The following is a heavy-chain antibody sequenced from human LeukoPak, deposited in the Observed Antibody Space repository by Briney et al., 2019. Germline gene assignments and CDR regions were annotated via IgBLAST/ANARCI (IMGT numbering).Heavy chain of an antibody. Sequence: PSETLSLTCTVSGVSISSYYWNWIRQPPGKGLEWVGYIYYSGSTNYSPSLKSRVTISVDRSKNQFSLKLSSVTAADTAVYYCARLTYARSGYWPDYFDYWGQGTLVTVSS. J-gene: IGHJ4*02. D-gene: IGHD3-22*01. CDR2: IYYSGST. V-gene: IGHV4-59*08. CDR3: ARLTYARSGYWPDYFDY. CDR1: GVSISSYY.